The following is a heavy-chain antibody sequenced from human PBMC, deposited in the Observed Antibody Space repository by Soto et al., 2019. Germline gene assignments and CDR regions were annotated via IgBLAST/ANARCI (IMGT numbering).Heavy chain of an antibody. CDR3: AIERGGYSYGYPWFDP. Sequence: QVQLVQSGAEVKKPGSSVKVSCKASGGTFSNYAVSWVRQAPGQGLEWMGGIIPIFGTANYAQKFQGRVTITADESTSTAYVGLRSLRSDDTAVYYCAIERGGYSYGYPWFDPWGQGTLVTVSS. J-gene: IGHJ5*02. V-gene: IGHV1-69*12. CDR2: IIPIFGTA. CDR1: GGTFSNYA. D-gene: IGHD5-18*01.